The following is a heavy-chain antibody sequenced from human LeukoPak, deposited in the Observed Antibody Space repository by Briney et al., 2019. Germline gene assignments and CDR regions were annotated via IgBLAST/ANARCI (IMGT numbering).Heavy chain of an antibody. Sequence: GASVKVSCKASGGTFSSYTISWVRQAPGQGLEWMGRIIPILGIANYAQKFQGRVTITADKSTSTAYMELSSLRSEDTAAYYCASSRSSDRTVNFDYWGQGTLVTVSS. J-gene: IGHJ4*02. V-gene: IGHV1-69*02. CDR3: ASSRSSDRTVNFDY. D-gene: IGHD1-14*01. CDR2: IIPILGIA. CDR1: GGTFSSYT.